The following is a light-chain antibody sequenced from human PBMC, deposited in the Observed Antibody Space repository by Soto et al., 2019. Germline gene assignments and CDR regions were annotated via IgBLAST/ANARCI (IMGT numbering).Light chain of an antibody. CDR1: SSDAGSYNL. V-gene: IGLV2-23*02. CDR2: EVN. J-gene: IGLJ3*02. Sequence: QLVLTQPASVSGSPGQSITISCTGTSSDAGSYNLVSWYQQHPGKAPKLMIYEVNKRPSGVSNRFSGSKSGNTASLTISGLQTEDEADYYCCSYAGSNTLMFGGGTKLTVL. CDR3: CSYAGSNTLM.